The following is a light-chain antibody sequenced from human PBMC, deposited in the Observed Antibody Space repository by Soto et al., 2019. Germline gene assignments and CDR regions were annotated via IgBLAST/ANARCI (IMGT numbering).Light chain of an antibody. CDR1: TSDVGGYIY. CDR3: SSYTSSSTLEYV. Sequence: QSALTQPASVSGAPGQSITISCTGTTSDVGGYIYVSWYQQHPGKAPKLMIYEVSNRPSGVSNRFSGSKSGNTASLTISGLQAEDEADYYCSSYTSSSTLEYVFGTGTKVTVL. J-gene: IGLJ1*01. V-gene: IGLV2-14*01. CDR2: EVS.